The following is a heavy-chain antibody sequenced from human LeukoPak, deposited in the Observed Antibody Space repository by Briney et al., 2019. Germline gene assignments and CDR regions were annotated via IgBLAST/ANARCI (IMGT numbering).Heavy chain of an antibody. D-gene: IGHD6-19*01. CDR1: GGSFSGYY. J-gene: IGHJ4*02. CDR3: ARHSVSGADDY. V-gene: IGHV4-34*01. Sequence: SETLSLTCAACGGSFSGYYWSWIRQPPGKGLEWIGEINHSGSTNYNPSLKSRVTISVDTSKNQFSLKVSSVTATDTAVYYCARHSVSGADDYWSQGTLVTVSS. CDR2: INHSGST.